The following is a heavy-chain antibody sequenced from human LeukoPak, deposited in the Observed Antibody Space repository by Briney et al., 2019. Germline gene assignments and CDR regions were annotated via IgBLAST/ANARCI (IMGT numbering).Heavy chain of an antibody. CDR1: GYSISSGYY. D-gene: IGHD3-10*01. Sequence: SETLSLTCTVSGYSISSGYYWGWIRQPPGKGLEWIGSIYHSGSTNYNPSLKSRVTISVDTSKNQFSLKLSSVTAADTAVYYCARLRNYYGSGSYLLRYYGMDVWGQGTTVTVSS. V-gene: IGHV4-38-2*02. CDR2: IYHSGST. CDR3: ARLRNYYGSGSYLLRYYGMDV. J-gene: IGHJ6*02.